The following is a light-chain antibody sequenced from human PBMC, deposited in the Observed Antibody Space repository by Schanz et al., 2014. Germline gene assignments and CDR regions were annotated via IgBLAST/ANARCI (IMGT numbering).Light chain of an antibody. J-gene: IGKJ4*01. CDR1: QSVLYSSNNKNY. CDR2: WAS. Sequence: DIVMTQSPDSLAVSLGERATIHCKSSQSVLYSSNNKNYLAWYQQKPGQPPKLLIYWASTRESGVPDRFSGSGSGTDFTLTISSLQAEDVAVYYCQQGSTWPITFGGGTKVEIK. V-gene: IGKV4-1*01. CDR3: QQGSTWPIT.